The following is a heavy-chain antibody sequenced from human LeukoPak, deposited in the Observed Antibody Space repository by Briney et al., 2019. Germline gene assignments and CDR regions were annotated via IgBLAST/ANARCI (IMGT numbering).Heavy chain of an antibody. D-gene: IGHD2-21*01. V-gene: IGHV3-23*01. CDR2: ISGSGGST. J-gene: IGHJ4*02. CDR3: AKAPVTSCRGAYCYPFDS. CDR1: GFTFSSYA. Sequence: PGGSLRLSCAASGFTFSSYAMSWVRQAPGKGLDWVSGISGSGGSTYYADSVRGRFTISRDNSKNTLYLQMNSLRAEDAAVYFCAKAPVTSCRGAYCYPFDSWGQGTLVTVSS.